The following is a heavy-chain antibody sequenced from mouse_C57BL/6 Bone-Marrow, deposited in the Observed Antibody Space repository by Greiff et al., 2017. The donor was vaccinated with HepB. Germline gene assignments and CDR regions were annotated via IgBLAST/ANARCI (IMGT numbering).Heavy chain of an antibody. J-gene: IGHJ3*01. V-gene: IGHV1-26*01. CDR3: ALFITTGGFAY. D-gene: IGHD1-1*01. CDR2: INPNNGGT. CDR1: GYTFTDYY. Sequence: EVQLQQSGPELVKPGASVKISCKASGYTFTDYYMNWVKQSHGKSLEWIGDINPNNGGTSYNQKFKGKATLTVDKSSSTAYMELRSLTSEDSAVYYCALFITTGGFAYWGQGTLVTVSA.